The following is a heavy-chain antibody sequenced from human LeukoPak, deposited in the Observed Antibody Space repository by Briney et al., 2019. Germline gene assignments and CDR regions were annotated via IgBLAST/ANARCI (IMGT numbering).Heavy chain of an antibody. Sequence: PGGSLRLSCAASGFTFSSYAMSWVRQAPGKGLEWVSDINGSGGSTYYADSVKGRFTISRDNAKNSLYLQMNSLRAEDTAFYFCAKGACSSISCYIDYWGQGTLVTVSS. CDR1: GFTFSSYA. V-gene: IGHV3-23*01. CDR3: AKGACSSISCYIDY. D-gene: IGHD2-2*01. J-gene: IGHJ4*02. CDR2: INGSGGST.